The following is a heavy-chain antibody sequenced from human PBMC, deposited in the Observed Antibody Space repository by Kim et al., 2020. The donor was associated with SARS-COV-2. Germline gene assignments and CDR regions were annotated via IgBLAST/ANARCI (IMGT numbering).Heavy chain of an antibody. CDR3: AKDTGIGGSGSYYNAHHYYGRDV. CDR2: ISGSGGST. D-gene: IGHD3-10*01. V-gene: IGHV3-23*01. Sequence: GGSLRLSCAASGFTFSSYAMSWVRQAPGKGLEWVSAISGSGGSTYYADSVKGRVTISRYNSKNTLYLQMNSLRAEDTAVYYCAKDTGIGGSGSYYNAHHYYGRDVWGQGTTVTVSS. J-gene: IGHJ6*02. CDR1: GFTFSSYA.